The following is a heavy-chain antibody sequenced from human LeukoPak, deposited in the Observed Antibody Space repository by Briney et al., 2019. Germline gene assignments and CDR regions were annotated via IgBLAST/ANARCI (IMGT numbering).Heavy chain of an antibody. V-gene: IGHV4-39*07. D-gene: IGHD3-10*01. CDR2: IYYSGST. CDR3: AREQSYNFDD. CDR1: GGSISSSSYY. J-gene: IGHJ4*02. Sequence: SETLSLTCTASGGSISSSSYYWGWIRQPPGKGLEWIGSIYYSGSTYYNPSLKSRVIISVDTSKNQFSLKLSSVTAADTAVYYCAREQSYNFDDWGQGTLVTVSS.